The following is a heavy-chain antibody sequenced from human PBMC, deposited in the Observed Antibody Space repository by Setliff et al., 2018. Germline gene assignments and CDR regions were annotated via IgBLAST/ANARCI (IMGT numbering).Heavy chain of an antibody. V-gene: IGHV1-2*02. J-gene: IGHJ5*02. Sequence: ASVKVSCKASGYTFTDYYMHWVRQAPGQGLEWMGWINPNSGGSTYAQKFQGRVTMTRDTSISTAYMELSRLRSDDTAVYYCARDGSSGYYYRKYNWFDPWGQGT. CDR3: ARDGSSGYYYRKYNWFDP. CDR2: INPNSGGS. D-gene: IGHD3-22*01. CDR1: GYTFTDYY.